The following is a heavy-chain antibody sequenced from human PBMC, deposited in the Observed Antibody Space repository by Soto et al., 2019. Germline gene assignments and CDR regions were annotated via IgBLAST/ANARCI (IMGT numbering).Heavy chain of an antibody. J-gene: IGHJ4*02. CDR3: ARVMNVDYEGEGY. Sequence: EVQLVESGGGLVKPGGSLRLSCAASGFTFSSYTMNWVRQAPGKGLEWVAFISSSSTYIYYAASVKGRFTISRDNAKNSLFLQMNSLRVEDSAVYFCARVMNVDYEGEGYWGQGTLVTVSS. CDR2: ISSSSTYI. V-gene: IGHV3-21*01. D-gene: IGHD4-17*01. CDR1: GFTFSSYT.